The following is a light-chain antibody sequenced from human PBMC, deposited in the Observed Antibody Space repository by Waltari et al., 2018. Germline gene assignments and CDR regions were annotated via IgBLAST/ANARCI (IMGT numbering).Light chain of an antibody. Sequence: QSALTQPASVSGSPGQSITISCTGTSSDVGDYNYVSWDQQHPGKAPKLMIYDVSNRPSGVSNRFSGSKSGNTASLTISGLQAEDEADYYCSSYIGSSTLELFGGGTSLTVL. CDR1: SSDVGDYNY. CDR2: DVS. CDR3: SSYIGSSTLEL. V-gene: IGLV2-14*03. J-gene: IGLJ2*01.